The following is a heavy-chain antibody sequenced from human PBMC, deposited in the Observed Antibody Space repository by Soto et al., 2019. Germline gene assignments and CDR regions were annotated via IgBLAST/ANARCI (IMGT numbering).Heavy chain of an antibody. CDR1: GFTCSSYS. CDR2: ISSSSSYI. V-gene: IGHV3-21*01. J-gene: IGHJ4*02. D-gene: IGHD2-21*01. Sequence: GGPLRLSCAASGFTCSSYSMNWVRQAPGKGLEWVSSISSSSSYIYYADSVKGRFTISRDNAKNSLYLQMNSLRAEDTAVYYCARDVVSNGAEDDYWGQGTLVTVSS. CDR3: ARDVVSNGAEDDY.